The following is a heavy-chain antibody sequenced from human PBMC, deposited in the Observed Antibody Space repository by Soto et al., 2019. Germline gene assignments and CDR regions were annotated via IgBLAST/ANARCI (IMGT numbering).Heavy chain of an antibody. Sequence: QVQLQESGPGLVKPSQTLSLTCTVSGGSISSGDYYWRWIRQPPGKGLEWIGYIYYGGSTYYNPSLKTRVTISVDTSKNQFPLKLSSVTAADTAVYYCARGVTVTTGLDYWGQGTLVTVSS. V-gene: IGHV4-30-4*01. D-gene: IGHD4-17*01. CDR3: ARGVTVTTGLDY. CDR2: IYYGGST. J-gene: IGHJ4*01. CDR1: GGSISSGDYY.